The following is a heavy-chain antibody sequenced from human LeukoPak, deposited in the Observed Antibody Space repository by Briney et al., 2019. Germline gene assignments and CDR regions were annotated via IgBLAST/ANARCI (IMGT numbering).Heavy chain of an antibody. CDR2: ISGSGGST. CDR1: GFTFSSYA. V-gene: IGHV3-23*01. Sequence: PGGSLRLSCAASGFTFSSYAMSWVRQAPGKGLEWVSAISGSGGSTYYADSVKGRFTISRDNSKNTLYLQMNSLRAEDTAVYYCTKDLPSSYDFWSGLYNWFDPWGQGTLVTVSS. J-gene: IGHJ5*02. D-gene: IGHD3-3*01. CDR3: TKDLPSSYDFWSGLYNWFDP.